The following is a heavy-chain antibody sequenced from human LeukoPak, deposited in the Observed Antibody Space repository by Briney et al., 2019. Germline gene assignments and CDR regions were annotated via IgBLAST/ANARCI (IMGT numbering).Heavy chain of an antibody. CDR1: GFTFSSYW. V-gene: IGHV3-74*01. D-gene: IGHD4-11*01. CDR2: INTGGSST. CDR3: ARSNQADDY. Sequence: GESLRLSCAASGFTFSSYWMHWVRQVPGKGLVWVSRINTGGSSTTYADSVKGRFTISRDNAKNTLYLQMNSLRAEDTAVYYCARSNQADDYWGQGTLVTVSS. J-gene: IGHJ4*02.